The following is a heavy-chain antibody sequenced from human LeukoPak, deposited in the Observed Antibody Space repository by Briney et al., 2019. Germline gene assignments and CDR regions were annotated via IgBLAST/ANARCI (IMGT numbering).Heavy chain of an antibody. D-gene: IGHD3-3*01. V-gene: IGHV4-30-2*01. CDR3: ARDPFWSGSLDAFDI. CDR2: IYHSGST. CDR1: GGSISSGGYY. Sequence: SQTLSLTCTVSGGSISSGGYYWSWIRQPPGKGLEWIGYIYHSGSTYYNPSLKSRVTMSVDTSKNQFSLKLSSVTAADTAVYYCARDPFWSGSLDAFDIWGQGTMVTVSS. J-gene: IGHJ3*02.